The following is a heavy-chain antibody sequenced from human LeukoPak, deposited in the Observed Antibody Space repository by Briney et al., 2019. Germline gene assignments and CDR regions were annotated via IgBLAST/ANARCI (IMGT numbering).Heavy chain of an antibody. Sequence: GGSLRLSCAASGFTFSSYEMNWVRQAPPEGLERDSCMRSSSSTIYYADSAKGRLTIIRENAKNTLYPQMHSPRAADTPVFYFAELGITIFGGVWGKGTTVTISS. D-gene: IGHD3-10*02. J-gene: IGHJ6*04. CDR2: MRSSSSTI. CDR1: GFTFSSYE. CDR3: AELGITIFGGV. V-gene: IGHV3-48*03.